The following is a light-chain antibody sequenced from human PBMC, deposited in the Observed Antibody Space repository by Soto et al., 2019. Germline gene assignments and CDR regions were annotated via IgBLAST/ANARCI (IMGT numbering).Light chain of an antibody. J-gene: IGLJ3*02. Sequence: QSALTQPSSVSGSPGQSVTISCTGTSSDVGAYNYVSWYQQHPGKAPKLMIYDVSKRPSGVPDRFSGSKSANTASLTISGLQAEDEADYYCCSYAGSYTRVFGGGTKLTVL. V-gene: IGLV2-11*01. CDR2: DVS. CDR3: CSYAGSYTRV. CDR1: SSDVGAYNY.